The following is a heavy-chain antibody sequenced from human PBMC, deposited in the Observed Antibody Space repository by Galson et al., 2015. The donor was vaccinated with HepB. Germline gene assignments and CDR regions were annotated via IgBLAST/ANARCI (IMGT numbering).Heavy chain of an antibody. CDR1: GFTFSDYY. J-gene: IGHJ4*02. Sequence: SLRLSCAASGFTFSDYYMSWIRQAPGKGLEWVSYISSSSSYTNYADSVKGRFTISRDNAKNSLYLQMNSLRAEDTAVYYCARDLWLRSTAMRSGAFDYWGQGTLVTVSS. CDR3: ARDLWLRSTAMRSGAFDY. D-gene: IGHD5-18*01. V-gene: IGHV3-11*06. CDR2: ISSSSSYT.